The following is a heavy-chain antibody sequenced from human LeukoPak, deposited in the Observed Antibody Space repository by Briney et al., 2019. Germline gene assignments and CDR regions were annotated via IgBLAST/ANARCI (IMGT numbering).Heavy chain of an antibody. Sequence: GASVKVSCKASGYTFTGYYMHWVRQAPGQGLEWMGWINPNSGGTNYAQKFQGRVTMTRDTSISTAYMELSRLRSDDTAVYYCAREGRVDTAMVNAFDIWGQGTMVTVSS. CDR1: GYTFTGYY. CDR2: INPNSGGT. V-gene: IGHV1-2*02. D-gene: IGHD5-18*01. J-gene: IGHJ3*02. CDR3: AREGRVDTAMVNAFDI.